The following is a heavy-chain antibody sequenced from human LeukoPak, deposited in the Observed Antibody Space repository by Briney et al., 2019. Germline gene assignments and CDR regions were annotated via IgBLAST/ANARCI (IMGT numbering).Heavy chain of an antibody. CDR2: ISGSGGST. CDR3: AKDRYLVGATILDY. J-gene: IGHJ4*02. D-gene: IGHD1-26*01. CDR1: GGSFRSSSYY. V-gene: IGHV3-23*01. Sequence: PSETLSLTCTVSGGSFRSSSYYWGWIRQTPGKGLEWVSAISGSGGSTYYADSVKGRFTISRDNSKNTLYLQMNSLRAEDTAVYYCAKDRYLVGATILDYWGQGTLVTVSS.